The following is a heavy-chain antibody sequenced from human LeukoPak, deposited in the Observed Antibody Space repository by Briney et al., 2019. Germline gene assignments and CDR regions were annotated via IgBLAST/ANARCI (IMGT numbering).Heavy chain of an antibody. J-gene: IGHJ3*02. Sequence: PSETLSLTCTVSGGSINGYQWSWVRQPAGKGLEWIELIYTTDDSKYTPSLKSRLSMSLDTSNSLFSLKLTSVTAADTAVYYCARFWSVGNGGPNAFDIWGQGTMVTVSS. CDR1: GGSINGYQ. CDR3: ARFWSVGNGGPNAFDI. D-gene: IGHD3-3*01. CDR2: IYTTDDS. V-gene: IGHV4-4*07.